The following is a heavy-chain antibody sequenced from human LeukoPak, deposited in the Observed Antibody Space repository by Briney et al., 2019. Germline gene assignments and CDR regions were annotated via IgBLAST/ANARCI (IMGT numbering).Heavy chain of an antibody. Sequence: PGGSLRLSCAASKFTFSKYAMSWVRQAPGKGLDWVTGIYKDGSTYYADSVKDRFTISRDNSKNILYLQMNSLRVEDTALYYCALDCCTGSRFDHWGQGTLVTVPS. J-gene: IGHJ4*02. CDR3: ALDCCTGSRFDH. D-gene: IGHD2-8*02. CDR2: IYKDGST. V-gene: IGHV3-23*03. CDR1: KFTFSKYA.